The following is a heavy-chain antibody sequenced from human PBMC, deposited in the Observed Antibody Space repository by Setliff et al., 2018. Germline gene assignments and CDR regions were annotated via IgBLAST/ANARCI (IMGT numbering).Heavy chain of an antibody. V-gene: IGHV1-69*13. J-gene: IGHJ6*03. CDR2: IIPVSGIP. D-gene: IGHD2-8*01. CDR3: AIGTNGYFSDV. CDR1: GGSFSTFC. Sequence: SVKVSCKASGGSFSTFCISWVRQAPGQGLDWMGRIIPVSGIPHFAQRFQGRVTLTADEATNTAYLELSSLRSDDTAVYYCAIGTNGYFSDVWGTGTTVTVS.